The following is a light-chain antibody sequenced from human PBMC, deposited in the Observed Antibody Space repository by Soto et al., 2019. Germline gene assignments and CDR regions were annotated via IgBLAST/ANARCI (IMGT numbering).Light chain of an antibody. CDR3: QQYKSFSLT. J-gene: IGKJ4*01. CDR2: KTS. V-gene: IGKV1-5*03. CDR1: QSVDSW. Sequence: DIQMTQSPSTLSASIGDRVTITRRASQSVDSWLAWYQQKPGKAPKLLIYKTSNLQSGVPSRFSGSGSGTEFSLTISSLQPDDFATYYCQQYKSFSLTFAGGTRVEVK.